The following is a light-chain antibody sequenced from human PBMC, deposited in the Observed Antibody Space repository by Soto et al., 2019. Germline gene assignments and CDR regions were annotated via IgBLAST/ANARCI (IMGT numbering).Light chain of an antibody. CDR2: DDR. CDR1: DIGSKG. Sequence: SYELTQPPSGSVAPGQTAMITCGGNDIGSKGVHWYQQRPGQAPVLVVYDDRDRPSGIPERFSGSNSGSTATLTISRVEAGDEADYYCQVWDRNNNHVLFGGGTKLTVL. V-gene: IGLV3-21*02. CDR3: QVWDRNNNHVL. J-gene: IGLJ3*02.